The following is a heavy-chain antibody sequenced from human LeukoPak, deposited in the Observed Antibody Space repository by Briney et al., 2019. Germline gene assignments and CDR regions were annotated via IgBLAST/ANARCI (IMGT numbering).Heavy chain of an antibody. V-gene: IGHV3-23*01. CDR3: AKGIAAAGTFSPVGY. J-gene: IGHJ4*02. D-gene: IGHD6-13*01. Sequence: TGGSLRLSCTASGFSVSSNYMSWVRRAPGKGLEWVSAISGSGGSTYYADSVKGRFTISRDNSKNTLYLQMNSLRAEDTAVYYCAKGIAAAGTFSPVGYWGQGTLVTVSS. CDR2: ISGSGGST. CDR1: GFSVSSNY.